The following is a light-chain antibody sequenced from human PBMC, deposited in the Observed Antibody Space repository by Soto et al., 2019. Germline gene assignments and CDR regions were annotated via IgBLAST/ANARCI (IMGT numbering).Light chain of an antibody. V-gene: IGLV2-8*01. CDR2: EVS. J-gene: IGLJ2*01. CDR1: SSDVGGYNY. CDR3: SSYVGSNNLV. Sequence: QSALTQPPSASGSPGQSVTISCTGTSSDVGGYNYVSWYQQHPGKAPKLMIYEVSKRHSGVPDRFSGSKSGNTASLAVSGLQAEDEADYYCSSYVGSNNLVFGGGTKLTVL.